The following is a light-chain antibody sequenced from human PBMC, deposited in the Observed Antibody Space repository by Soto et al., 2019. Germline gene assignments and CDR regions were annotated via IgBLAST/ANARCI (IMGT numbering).Light chain of an antibody. CDR1: SSDVGGYNY. V-gene: IGLV2-8*01. CDR3: SSFAGSNPPWV. J-gene: IGLJ3*02. CDR2: EVS. Sequence: QSVLTQPPSASGSPGQSVTISCTGTSSDVGGYNYVSWYQQHPGKAPKLMIYEVSKRPSGVPDRFSGSKSGSTASLTVSGLQAEDEADYYCSSFAGSNPPWVFGGGTKVTVL.